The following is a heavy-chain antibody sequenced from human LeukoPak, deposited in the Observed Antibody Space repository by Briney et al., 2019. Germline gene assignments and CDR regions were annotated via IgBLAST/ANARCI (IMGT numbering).Heavy chain of an antibody. CDR2: IYYSGST. Sequence: SETLSLTCTVSGGSISSSSYYWGWIRQPPGKGLEWIGSIYYSGSTYYNPSLKSRVTISVDTSKNQFSLVLNSATPEDTAVYYCAREGGRVGYSGYDSRVHYYYYYMDVWGRGTTVTVSS. D-gene: IGHD5-12*01. CDR1: GGSISSSSYY. CDR3: AREGGRVGYSGYDSRVHYYYYYMDV. V-gene: IGHV4-39*07. J-gene: IGHJ6*03.